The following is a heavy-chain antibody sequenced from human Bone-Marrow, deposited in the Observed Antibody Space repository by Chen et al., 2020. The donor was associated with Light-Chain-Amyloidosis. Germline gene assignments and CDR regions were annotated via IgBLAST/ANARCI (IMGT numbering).Heavy chain of an antibody. V-gene: IGHV3-74*01. CDR3: SREFTGYDDY. Sequence: DVQLLESGGGLVQPGGSLRLSCAASGLHFRTSWMHWVRQAPGKGLVWVSRINPDGTRVDYADSVRGRFTISRDDAKSTVYLQMNSLRAEDTAVYYCSREFTGYDDYWGQGTLVTVSS. CDR2: INPDGTRV. CDR1: GLHFRTSW. D-gene: IGHD5-12*01. J-gene: IGHJ4*02.